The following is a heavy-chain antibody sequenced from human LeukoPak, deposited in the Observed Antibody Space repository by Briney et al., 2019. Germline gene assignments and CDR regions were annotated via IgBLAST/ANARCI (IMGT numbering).Heavy chain of an antibody. Sequence: SETLSLTCTVSGGSISSSSYYWGWIRQPPGKGLEWIGSIYYSGSTYYNPSLKGRVTISVDTSKNQFSLKLSSVTAADTAVYYCARDLGFGESNFDYWGQGTLVTVSS. CDR3: ARDLGFGESNFDY. CDR1: GGSISSSSYY. D-gene: IGHD3-10*01. CDR2: IYYSGST. V-gene: IGHV4-39*07. J-gene: IGHJ4*02.